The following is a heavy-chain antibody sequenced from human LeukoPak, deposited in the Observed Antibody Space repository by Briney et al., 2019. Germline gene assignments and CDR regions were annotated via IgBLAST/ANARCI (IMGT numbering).Heavy chain of an antibody. Sequence: GRSLRLSCAASGFTFSNYAMHWVRQAPGKGLEWVAVISYDGSLKFYADSVKGRFTISRGNSKNTLYLQMNSLRAEDTAVYHCARPRDYGANSGWYFDLWGRGTLVTVSS. CDR3: ARPRDYGANSGWYFDL. J-gene: IGHJ2*01. CDR2: ISYDGSLK. CDR1: GFTFSNYA. V-gene: IGHV3-30-3*01. D-gene: IGHD4-23*01.